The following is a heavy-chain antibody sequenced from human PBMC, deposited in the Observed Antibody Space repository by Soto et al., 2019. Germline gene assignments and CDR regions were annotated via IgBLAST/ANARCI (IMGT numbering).Heavy chain of an antibody. CDR2: LYWDDDN. CDR1: GFSLSTRDVG. D-gene: IGHD6-19*01. V-gene: IGHV2-5*02. CDR3: AHGSGWLFDY. J-gene: IGHJ4*02. Sequence: QITLKESGPTLVKPTQTLTLTCTFSGFSLSTRDVGVGWIRQPPGKALECLALLYWDDDNRYSPSLRRRLTLTKDTSKNQVVLTMTNMDPVDTATYYCAHGSGWLFDYWGPGTLVTVSS.